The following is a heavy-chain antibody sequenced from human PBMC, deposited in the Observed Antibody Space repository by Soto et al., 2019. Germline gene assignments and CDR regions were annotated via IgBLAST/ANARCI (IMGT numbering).Heavy chain of an antibody. J-gene: IGHJ6*02. CDR1: GFTFSSYG. Sequence: QVQLVESGGGVVQPGRSLRLSCAASGFTFSSYGMHWVRQAPGKGLEWVAVISYDGSNKYYADSVKGRFTISRDNSKNTLYLQMNSLRAEDTAVYYCAKGSDYYGSGSYYRAYGMDVWGQGTTVTVSS. V-gene: IGHV3-30*18. CDR2: ISYDGSNK. D-gene: IGHD3-10*01. CDR3: AKGSDYYGSGSYYRAYGMDV.